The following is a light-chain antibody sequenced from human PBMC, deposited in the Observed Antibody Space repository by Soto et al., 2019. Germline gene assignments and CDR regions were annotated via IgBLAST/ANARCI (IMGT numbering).Light chain of an antibody. CDR3: QQHGQWPIT. CDR2: GIS. Sequence: EIVRTQSPATLSVSLWERATLSCGASQSVSSNYLAWYQQKPGQAPRLLIYGISKRATDIPDRFSGSGSGTEFTLTISSLQPEDFATYYCQQHGQWPITFGQGTRLEIK. CDR1: QSVSSN. J-gene: IGKJ5*01. V-gene: IGKV3D-15*01.